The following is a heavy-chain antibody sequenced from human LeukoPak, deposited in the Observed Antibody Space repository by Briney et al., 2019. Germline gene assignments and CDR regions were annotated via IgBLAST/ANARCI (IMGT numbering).Heavy chain of an antibody. J-gene: IGHJ5*02. CDR1: GASISNHY. Sequence: SETLSPTCTVSGASISNHYCTWIRQPPGKGMEWIGHVFYSGSTTYNPSLKSRVTISVDRSKNQFSLILISVTAADTAGDYCAREFCGGGRCGWFAPWGQGTLVTVSS. V-gene: IGHV4-59*11. CDR3: AREFCGGGRCGWFAP. D-gene: IGHD2-21*01. CDR2: VFYSGST.